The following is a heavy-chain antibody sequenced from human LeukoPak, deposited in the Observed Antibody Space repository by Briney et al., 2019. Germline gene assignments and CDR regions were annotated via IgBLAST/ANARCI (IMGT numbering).Heavy chain of an antibody. CDR1: GGSVSVQY. J-gene: IGHJ4*02. Sequence: PSETLSLTCTVSGGSVSVQYWSLVRQPPGKGLEWIGCINYSGSTSSNPSLKGRVTMSVDPSTNQFSLKLSSVTAADTAVYYCVSDKGWLQFDSWGQGTLVSVSS. CDR3: VSDKGWLQFDS. CDR2: INYSGST. D-gene: IGHD5-24*01. V-gene: IGHV4-59*02.